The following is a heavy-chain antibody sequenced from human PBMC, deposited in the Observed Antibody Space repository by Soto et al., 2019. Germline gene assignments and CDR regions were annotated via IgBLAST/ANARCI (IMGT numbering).Heavy chain of an antibody. D-gene: IGHD3-3*01. CDR3: ATGDDLDY. CDR2: ITRSGST. Sequence: QVQPQLWGPGLLKPSETLSLNGGVFNLYVREYCWTWIRQPPGKGLEWLGEITRSGSTNSNQSLKSRLTISLDTSKTQFSLRLPSVTAADTAVYYCATGDDLDYWGQGALVTVSS. CDR1: NLYVREYC. V-gene: IGHV4-34*02. J-gene: IGHJ4*02.